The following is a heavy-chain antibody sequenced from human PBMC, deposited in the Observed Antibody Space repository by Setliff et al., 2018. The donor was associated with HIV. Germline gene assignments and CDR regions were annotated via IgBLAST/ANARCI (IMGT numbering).Heavy chain of an antibody. CDR2: INHSGST. CDR1: GGSFSGYY. J-gene: IGHJ5*01. D-gene: IGHD3-22*01. V-gene: IGHV4-34*01. Sequence: PSETLSLTCAVFGGSFSGYYWSWIRQSPGKGLEWIGEINHSGSTNFNPSLRSRVTISADTPKNQLSLKLTSVTAADTAVYYCAMLDTSDYFRNNWFDSWGQGTLVTVSS. CDR3: AMLDTSDYFRNNWFDS.